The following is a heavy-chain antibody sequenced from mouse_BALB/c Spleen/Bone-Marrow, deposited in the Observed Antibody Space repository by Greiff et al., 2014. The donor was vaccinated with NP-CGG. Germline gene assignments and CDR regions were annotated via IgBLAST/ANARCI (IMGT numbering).Heavy chain of an antibody. CDR1: GFTFSNYT. J-gene: IGHJ3*01. Sequence: EVHLVESGGGLVQPGGSLKLSCAASGFTFSNYTMSWIRQTPEKRLEWVAYISNGGGTTYYPDTVKGRSTISRDNAKNTLYLQMSSLKSEDTAMYYCARRYDYGYGPFAYWGQGTLVTVSA. V-gene: IGHV5-12-2*01. CDR2: ISNGGGTT. CDR3: ARRYDYGYGPFAY. D-gene: IGHD1-2*01.